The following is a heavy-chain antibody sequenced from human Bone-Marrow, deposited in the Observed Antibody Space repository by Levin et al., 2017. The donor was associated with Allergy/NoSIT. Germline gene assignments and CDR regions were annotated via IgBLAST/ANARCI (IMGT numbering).Heavy chain of an antibody. CDR1: GFTFSSYA. CDR2: ISYDGSNK. CDR3: ARDADYDILTGHRDNWFDP. J-gene: IGHJ5*02. Sequence: GGSLRLSCAASGFTFSSYAMHWVRQAPGKGLEWVAVISYDGSNKYYADSVKGRFTISRDNSKNTLYLQMNSLRAEDTAVYYCARDADYDILTGHRDNWFDPWGQGTLVTVSS. D-gene: IGHD3-9*01. V-gene: IGHV3-30-3*01.